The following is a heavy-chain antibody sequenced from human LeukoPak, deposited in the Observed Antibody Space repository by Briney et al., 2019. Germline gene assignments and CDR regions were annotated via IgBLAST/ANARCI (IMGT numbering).Heavy chain of an antibody. V-gene: IGHV3-49*04. CDR2: IRSKAYGGTT. J-gene: IGHJ4*02. D-gene: IGHD3-10*01. CDR3: SCPMVLGY. CDR1: GFTFGDYA. Sequence: GGSLRLSCTASGFTFGDYAMSWVRQAPGKGLEWVGFIRSKAYGGTTEYAASVKGRFTISRDDSKSIAYLQMNSLKTEDTAVYYCSCPMVLGYWGQGTLVTVSS.